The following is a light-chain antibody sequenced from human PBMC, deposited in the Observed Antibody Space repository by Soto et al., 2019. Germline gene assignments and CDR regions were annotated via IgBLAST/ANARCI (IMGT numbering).Light chain of an antibody. Sequence: DIEMTQSPSWASASVGGRGTSTCRASQSISSWLARYQQKPGNAPKLLIYDASSLESGVPSRFSGSGSGTEFTLTISSLQPDDFATYYCQQYNSYSWTFGQGTKVDIK. CDR2: DAS. V-gene: IGKV1-5*01. CDR3: QQYNSYSWT. J-gene: IGKJ1*01. CDR1: QSISSW.